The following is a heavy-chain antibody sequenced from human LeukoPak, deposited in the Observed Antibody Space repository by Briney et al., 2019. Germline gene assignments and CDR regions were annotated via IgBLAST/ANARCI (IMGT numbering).Heavy chain of an antibody. Sequence: GGSLRLSCAASGFTFSSYSLNWVRQAPGKGLEWVSCITSNIYTYYADSVTGRFTISRDNSQNSVYLVMNSLRAEDTAVYYWARERDTSMVALDSWGQGTLVTVSS. CDR1: GFTFSSYS. CDR3: ARERDTSMVALDS. V-gene: IGHV3-21*06. CDR2: ITSNIYT. D-gene: IGHD5-18*01. J-gene: IGHJ4*02.